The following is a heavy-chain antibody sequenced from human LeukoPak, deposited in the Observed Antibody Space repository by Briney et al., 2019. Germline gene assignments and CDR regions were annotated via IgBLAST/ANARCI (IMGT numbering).Heavy chain of an antibody. Sequence: GASVKVSCKASGGTFSSYAISWVRQAPGQGLEWMGGIIPIFGTANYAQKFQGRVTITTDESTITAYMELSSLRSEDTAVYYCARSAGGLYSSGWYEWGQGTLVTVSS. CDR3: ARSAGGLYSSGWYE. CDR1: GGTFSSYA. V-gene: IGHV1-69*05. J-gene: IGHJ4*02. CDR2: IIPIFGTA. D-gene: IGHD6-19*01.